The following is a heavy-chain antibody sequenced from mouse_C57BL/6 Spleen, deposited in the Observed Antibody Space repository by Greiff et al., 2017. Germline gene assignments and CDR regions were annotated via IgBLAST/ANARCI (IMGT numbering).Heavy chain of an antibody. D-gene: IGHD2-3*01. CDR1: GFTFSDYG. CDR2: ISSGSSTI. J-gene: IGHJ3*01. V-gene: IGHV5-17*01. CDR3: ARPYDGYYLAY. Sequence: EVQLVESGGGLVKPGGSLKLSCAASGFTFSDYGMHWVRQAPEKGLEWVAYISSGSSTIYYADTVKGRFTISRDNAKNTLFLQMTSLRSEDTAMYYCARPYDGYYLAYWAKGLWSLSLQ.